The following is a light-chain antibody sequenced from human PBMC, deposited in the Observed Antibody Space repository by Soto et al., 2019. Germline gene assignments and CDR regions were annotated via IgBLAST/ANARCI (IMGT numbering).Light chain of an antibody. Sequence: QSALTQPASVSGSPGQSITISCTGTSSDVGSHNLVSWYQQHPGQAPKLMIYEVSKRHLGVSARFSASKSGNTAPLTISGLQAEDEADYYCCSYGGSRAVFGGGTQLTVL. CDR3: CSYGGSRAV. V-gene: IGLV2-23*02. CDR1: SSDVGSHNL. CDR2: EVS. J-gene: IGLJ7*01.